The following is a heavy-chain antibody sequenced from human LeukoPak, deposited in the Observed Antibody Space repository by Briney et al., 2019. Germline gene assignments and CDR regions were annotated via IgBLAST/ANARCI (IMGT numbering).Heavy chain of an antibody. D-gene: IGHD2-15*01. Sequence: ASVEVSCKASGGTFSSYAISWVRQAPGQGLEWMGGIIPIFGTANYAQKFQGRVTITADKSTSTAYMELSSLRSEDTAVYYCARYPYCSGGSCYSGGDYWGQGTLVTVSS. CDR3: ARYPYCSGGSCYSGGDY. V-gene: IGHV1-69*06. CDR1: GGTFSSYA. J-gene: IGHJ4*02. CDR2: IIPIFGTA.